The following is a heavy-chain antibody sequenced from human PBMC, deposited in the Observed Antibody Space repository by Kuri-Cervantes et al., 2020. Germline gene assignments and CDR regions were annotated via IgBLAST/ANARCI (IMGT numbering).Heavy chain of an antibody. V-gene: IGHV4-34*01. CDR1: GGSFSGYY. D-gene: IGHD3-3*01. CDR2: INHTGST. J-gene: IGHJ4*02. CDR3: ARDNFWSGPDY. Sequence: SETLSLTCAVSGGSFSGYYWSWIRQPPGEGLEWIGEINHTGSTNYNPSLKSRVTISLDTSKNQFSLKLRSVTAADTAVYYCARDNFWSGPDYWGQGTLVTVSS.